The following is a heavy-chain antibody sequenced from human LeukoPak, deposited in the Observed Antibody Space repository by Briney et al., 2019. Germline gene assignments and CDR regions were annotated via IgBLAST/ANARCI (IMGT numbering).Heavy chain of an antibody. Sequence: SETLSLTCTVSGGSISSYYWSWIRQPAGKELEWIGRVYTSGSTTYNPSLKSRVTMSVDTSKNQFSLNLRSVTAADTAVYYCASSIFGVVPPAYWGQGTLVTVSS. J-gene: IGHJ4*02. CDR1: GGSISSYY. CDR3: ASSIFGVVPPAY. D-gene: IGHD3-3*01. CDR2: VYTSGST. V-gene: IGHV4-4*07.